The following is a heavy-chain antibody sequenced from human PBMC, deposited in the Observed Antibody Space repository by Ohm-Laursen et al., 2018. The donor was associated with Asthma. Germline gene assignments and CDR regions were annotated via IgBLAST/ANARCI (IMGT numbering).Heavy chain of an antibody. V-gene: IGHV3-30*18. J-gene: IGHJ6*02. CDR1: GFSFSSYA. D-gene: IGHD2/OR15-2a*01. Sequence: SLRLSCAASGFSFSSYAMHWVRQAPGEGLECVALISYDGSSESYADSVKGRFTISRDNSKNTLHLDMNSLRAEDTAVYHCAKGIVPVYYYGLDVWGQGATVTVSS. CDR3: AKGIVPVYYYGLDV. CDR2: ISYDGSSE.